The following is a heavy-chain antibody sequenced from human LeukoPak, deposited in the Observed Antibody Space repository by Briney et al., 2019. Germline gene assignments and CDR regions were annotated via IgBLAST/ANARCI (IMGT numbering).Heavy chain of an antibody. CDR1: GFTFSSYA. Sequence: GGSLRLSCAASGFTFSSYAMHWVRQAPGKGLEWVAVISSDGSNKYYADSVKGRFTISRDNSKNTLYLQMNSLRAEDTAVYYCARDQDLIAVAGTREYYFDYWGQGTLVTVSS. V-gene: IGHV3-30*04. J-gene: IGHJ4*02. D-gene: IGHD6-19*01. CDR2: ISSDGSNK. CDR3: ARDQDLIAVAGTREYYFDY.